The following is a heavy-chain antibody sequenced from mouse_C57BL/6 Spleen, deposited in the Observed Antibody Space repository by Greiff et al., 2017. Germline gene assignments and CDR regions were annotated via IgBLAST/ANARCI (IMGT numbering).Heavy chain of an antibody. CDR3: ARESYYKDWYVDV. Sequence: VQLQQSGAELVKPGASVKMSCKASGYTFTSYWITWVKQRPGQGLEWIGDIYPGSGSTNYNEKFKSKATLTVDTSSSTAYMQLSSLTSEDSAVYYCARESYYKDWYVDVWGTGTTVTVSS. V-gene: IGHV1-55*01. D-gene: IGHD2-12*01. CDR1: GYTFTSYW. J-gene: IGHJ1*03. CDR2: IYPGSGST.